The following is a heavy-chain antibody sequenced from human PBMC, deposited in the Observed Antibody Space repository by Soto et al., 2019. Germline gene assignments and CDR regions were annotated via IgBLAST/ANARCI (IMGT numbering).Heavy chain of an antibody. CDR2: ISGSGGST. Sequence: GGSLRLSCAASGFTFSSYAMSWVRQAPGKGLEWVSAISGSGGSTYYADSVKGRFTISRDNSKNTLYLQMNSLSAEDTAVYYCAKAQGSSSWFYYYYYGMDVWGQGTTVTVSS. J-gene: IGHJ6*02. D-gene: IGHD6-13*01. CDR1: GFTFSSYA. V-gene: IGHV3-23*01. CDR3: AKAQGSSSWFYYYYYGMDV.